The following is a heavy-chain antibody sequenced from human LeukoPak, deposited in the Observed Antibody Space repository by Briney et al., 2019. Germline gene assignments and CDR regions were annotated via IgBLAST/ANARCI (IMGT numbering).Heavy chain of an antibody. CDR2: IYSGGST. D-gene: IGHD3-3*01. Sequence: PGGSLRLSCAASGFAVSSNCMSWVRQAPGKGLEWVSVIYSGGSTYYADSVKGRFTISRDNSKNTLYLQMNSLRAEDTAVYYCASTYDFWSGYYIDYWGQGTLVTVSS. CDR1: GFAVSSNC. CDR3: ASTYDFWSGYYIDY. V-gene: IGHV3-66*02. J-gene: IGHJ4*02.